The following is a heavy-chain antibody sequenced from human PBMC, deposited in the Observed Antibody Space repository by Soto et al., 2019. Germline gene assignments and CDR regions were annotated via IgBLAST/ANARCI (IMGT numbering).Heavy chain of an antibody. CDR2: ISSRTSNT. D-gene: IGHD7-27*01. CDR3: ARAGSLDYYGMDV. V-gene: IGHV3-11*05. Sequence: GGSLRLSCAASGFRFSDYYMGWIRQAPGKGLEWVAYISSRTSNTKYADSVKGRFTISRDNAQNSVYLQMNNLRAEDTAVYYCARAGSLDYYGMDVWGQGTTVTVSS. J-gene: IGHJ6*02. CDR1: GFRFSDYY.